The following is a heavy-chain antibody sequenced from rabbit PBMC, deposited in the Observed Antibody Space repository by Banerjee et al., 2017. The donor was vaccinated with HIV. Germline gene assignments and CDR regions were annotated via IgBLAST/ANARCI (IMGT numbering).Heavy chain of an antibody. CDR3: ARDSGSSFSSYGMDL. V-gene: IGHV1S40*01. D-gene: IGHD8-1*01. J-gene: IGHJ6*01. CDR2: INAITGKP. Sequence: WVRQAPGKGLEWIACINAITGKPVYASWVNGRFTISKTSSTTVFLQMTSLTAADTATYFCARDSGSSFSSYGMDLWGQGTLVTVS.